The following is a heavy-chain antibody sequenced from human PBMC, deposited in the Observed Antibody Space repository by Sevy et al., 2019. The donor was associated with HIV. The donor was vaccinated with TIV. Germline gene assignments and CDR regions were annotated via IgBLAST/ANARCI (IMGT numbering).Heavy chain of an antibody. CDR3: AKEPVVAHYYYYGMDV. CDR2: ISGSGGST. V-gene: IGHV3-23*01. D-gene: IGHD3-22*01. CDR1: GFTFSSYA. J-gene: IGHJ6*02. Sequence: GGSLRLSCAASGFTFSSYAMSWVRQAPGKGLEWVSAISGSGGSTYYADSVKGRFTISIDNSKNTLYLQMNSLRAEDTAVYYCAKEPVVAHYYYYGMDVWGQGTTVTVSS.